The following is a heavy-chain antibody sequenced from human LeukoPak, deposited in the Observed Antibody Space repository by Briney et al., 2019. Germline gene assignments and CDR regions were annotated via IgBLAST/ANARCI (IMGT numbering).Heavy chain of an antibody. Sequence: SETLSLTCTVSGGSISSSTYYWGWIRQPPGKGLEWIGSIYYSGSTYYNPSLKSRVTISVDTSKNQFSLKLSSVTAADTAVYYCARSGYCSGGTCYESAYYYYGMDVWGQGTTVTVSS. CDR1: GGSISSSTYY. D-gene: IGHD2-15*01. CDR3: ARSGYCSGGTCYESAYYYYGMDV. CDR2: IYYSGST. V-gene: IGHV4-39*01. J-gene: IGHJ6*02.